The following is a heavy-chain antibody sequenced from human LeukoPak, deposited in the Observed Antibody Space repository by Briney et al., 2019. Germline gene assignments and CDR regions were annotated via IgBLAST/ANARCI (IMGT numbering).Heavy chain of an antibody. CDR1: AFTFSSYA. V-gene: IGHV3-23*01. CDR2: ISGSGGST. Sequence: GGSLRLTCSASAFTFSSYAMSWVRPAPGKGLGWVSAISGSGGSTYYADSVKGRFTISRDNSKNTLYLQMNSVRAEDTAVYYCAKEIVGATPFCPLDYWGQGTLVTVSS. CDR3: AKEIVGATPFCPLDY. J-gene: IGHJ4*02. D-gene: IGHD1-26*01.